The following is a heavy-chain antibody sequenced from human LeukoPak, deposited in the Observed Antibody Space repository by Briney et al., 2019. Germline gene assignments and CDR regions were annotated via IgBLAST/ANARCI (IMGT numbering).Heavy chain of an antibody. CDR1: GGSISSYY. V-gene: IGHV4-59*08. Sequence: PSETLSLTCSVSGGSISSYYWSWIRQPPRKGLEWIGYIYYSGSTNYNPSLKSRVTISVDTSKNQFSLKLSSVTAADTAVYYCASQGGNYFDYWGQGTLVTVSS. J-gene: IGHJ4*02. CDR2: IYYSGST. CDR3: ASQGGNYFDY. D-gene: IGHD3-16*01.